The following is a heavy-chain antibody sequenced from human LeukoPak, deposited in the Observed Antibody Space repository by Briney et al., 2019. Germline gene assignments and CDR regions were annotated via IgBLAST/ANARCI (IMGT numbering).Heavy chain of an antibody. Sequence: GGSLRLSCAASGFTFSSYAMSWVRQAPGKGLEWVSAISGSGGSTYYADSVKGRFIISRDNSKNTLYLQMNSLRAEDTAVYYCAAQSARPQYYFDYWGQGTLVTVSS. D-gene: IGHD6-6*01. V-gene: IGHV3-23*01. CDR2: ISGSGGST. J-gene: IGHJ4*02. CDR1: GFTFSSYA. CDR3: AAQSARPQYYFDY.